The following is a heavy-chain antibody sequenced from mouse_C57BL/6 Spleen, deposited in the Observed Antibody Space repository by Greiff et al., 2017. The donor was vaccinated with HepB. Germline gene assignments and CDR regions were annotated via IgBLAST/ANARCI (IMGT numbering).Heavy chain of an antibody. V-gene: IGHV1-54*01. CDR1: GYAFTNYL. CDR2: INPGSGGT. J-gene: IGHJ4*01. Sequence: VQLQESGAELVRPGTSVKVSCKASGYAFTNYLIEWVKQRPGQGLEWIGVINPGSGGTNYNEKFKGKATLTADKSSSTAYMQLSSLTSEDSAVYFCARLRTAMDYWGQGTSVTVSS. CDR3: ARLRTAMDY.